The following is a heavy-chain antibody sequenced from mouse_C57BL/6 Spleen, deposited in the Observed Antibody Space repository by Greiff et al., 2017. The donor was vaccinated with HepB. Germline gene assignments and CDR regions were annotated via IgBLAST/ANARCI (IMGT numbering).Heavy chain of an antibody. D-gene: IGHD2-5*01. CDR1: GYSFTGYF. CDR2: INPYNGDT. CDR3: ARDYSNYPRAMDY. Sequence: VQLQQSGPELVKPGDSVKISCKASGYSFTGYFMNWVMQSHGKSLEWIGRINPYNGDTFYNQKFKGKATLTVDKSSSTAHMELRSLTSEDSAVYYCARDYSNYPRAMDYWGQGTSVTVSS. V-gene: IGHV1-20*01. J-gene: IGHJ4*01.